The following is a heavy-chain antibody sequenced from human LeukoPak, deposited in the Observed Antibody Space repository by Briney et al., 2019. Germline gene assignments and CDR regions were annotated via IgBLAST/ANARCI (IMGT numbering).Heavy chain of an antibody. V-gene: IGHV3-23*01. CDR3: AKDSCSSTSCYGNWFDP. CDR2: ISGSGGST. Sequence: GGSLRLSCAASGFTFSSYAMSWVRQAPGKGLEWVSAISGSGGSTYYADSVKGRFTISRDNSKNTLYLQMNSLRAEDTAVYYCAKDSCSSTSCYGNWFDPWGQGTLVTVSS. J-gene: IGHJ5*02. D-gene: IGHD2-2*01. CDR1: GFTFSSYA.